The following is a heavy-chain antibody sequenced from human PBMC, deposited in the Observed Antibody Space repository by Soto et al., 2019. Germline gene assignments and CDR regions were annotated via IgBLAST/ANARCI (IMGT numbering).Heavy chain of an antibody. CDR3: ARDHPALLWFGMETCYYVDV. CDR1: GFTFSSYS. D-gene: IGHD3-10*01. J-gene: IGHJ6*03. Sequence: EVQLVESGGGLVKPGGSLRLSCAASGFTFSSYSMNWVRQAPGKGLEWVSSISSSSSYIYYADSVKGRFTNSRDNAKNSLYLQMKSLRAEDTAVYYCARDHPALLWFGMETCYYVDVWGKGTTVSVSS. V-gene: IGHV3-21*01. CDR2: ISSSSSYI.